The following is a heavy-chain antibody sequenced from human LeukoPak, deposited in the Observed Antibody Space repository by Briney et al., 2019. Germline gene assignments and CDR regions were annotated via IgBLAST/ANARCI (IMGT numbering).Heavy chain of an antibody. V-gene: IGHV3-53*01. J-gene: IGHJ3*02. CDR2: IYSGGST. Sequence: GGSLRLSCAAPGFTVSSNYMSWVRQAPGKGLEWVSVIYSGGSTYYADSVKGRFTISRDNSKNTLYLQMNSLRAEDTAVYYCARERTNWGQKCDAFDTWGQGTMVTVSS. CDR1: GFTVSSNY. D-gene: IGHD7-27*01. CDR3: ARERTNWGQKCDAFDT.